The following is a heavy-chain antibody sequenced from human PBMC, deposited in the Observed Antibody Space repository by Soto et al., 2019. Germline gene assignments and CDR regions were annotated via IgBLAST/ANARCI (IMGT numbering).Heavy chain of an antibody. J-gene: IGHJ6*02. CDR1: GFTFSSYG. CDR2: ISYDGSNK. Sequence: GGSLRLSCAASGFTFSSYGMHWVRQAPGKGLEWVAVISYDGSNKYYADSVKGRFTISRDNSKNTLYLQMNSLRAEDTAVYYCAKIAAAGYYYYYYGMNVWGQGTTVTVSS. D-gene: IGHD6-13*01. V-gene: IGHV3-30*18. CDR3: AKIAAAGYYYYYYGMNV.